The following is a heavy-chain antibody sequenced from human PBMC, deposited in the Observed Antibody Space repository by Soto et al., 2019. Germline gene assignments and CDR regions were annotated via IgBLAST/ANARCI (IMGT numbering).Heavy chain of an antibody. Sequence: QVQLQQWGAGLLKPSETLSLTCAVYGGSFSGYYWSWIRQPPGKGLEWIGEINHSGSTNYNPSLKSRVTISVDTSKNQFSLKLSSVIAADTAVYYCARARSLVVTRRLDAFDIWGQGTMVTVSS. V-gene: IGHV4-34*01. J-gene: IGHJ3*02. CDR1: GGSFSGYY. CDR2: INHSGST. D-gene: IGHD2-21*01. CDR3: ARARSLVVTRRLDAFDI.